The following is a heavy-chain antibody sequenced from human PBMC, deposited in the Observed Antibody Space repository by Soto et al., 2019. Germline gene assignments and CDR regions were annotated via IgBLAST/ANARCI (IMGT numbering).Heavy chain of an antibody. V-gene: IGHV4-59*12. Sequence: SETLSLTCTVSGDSISGYYWSWIWQPPRKELEWIGYIYYSGSTNYNPSLKSRVTISIDTSKNQFSLKLSSVTAADTAFYYCAREGALLFGGNSDYYSTMDVWGQGTTVT. D-gene: IGHD2-21*02. CDR3: AREGALLFGGNSDYYSTMDV. J-gene: IGHJ6*02. CDR2: IYYSGST. CDR1: GDSISGYY.